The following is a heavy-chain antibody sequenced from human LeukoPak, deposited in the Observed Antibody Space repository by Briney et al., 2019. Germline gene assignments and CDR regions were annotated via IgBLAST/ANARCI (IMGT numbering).Heavy chain of an antibody. J-gene: IGHJ1*01. CDR2: ISSSSSYI. Sequence: GGSLRLSCAASGFTFSSYSMSWVRQAPGKGLEWVSSISSSSSYIYYADSVKGRFTISGDNAENSLYLQMNSLRAEDTAVYYCARGVERRLEYFQHWGQGTLVTVSS. CDR3: ARGVERRLEYFQH. CDR1: GFTFSSYS. D-gene: IGHD3-3*01. V-gene: IGHV3-21*01.